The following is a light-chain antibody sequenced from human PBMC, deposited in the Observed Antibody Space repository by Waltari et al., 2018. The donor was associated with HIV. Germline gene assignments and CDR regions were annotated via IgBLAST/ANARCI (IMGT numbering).Light chain of an antibody. J-gene: IGKJ2*02. CDR2: TAS. CDR3: QQSYIRPST. CDR1: HSIDKY. V-gene: IGKV1-39*01. Sequence: IQMTQSPSSLSASVGDRVTLTFRASHSIDKYLNWYQHKPGKAPKLLIYTASSLQSGVPSRFSGSGSGTDFTLTISSLQPEDFATYYCQQSYIRPSTFGQGTKLE.